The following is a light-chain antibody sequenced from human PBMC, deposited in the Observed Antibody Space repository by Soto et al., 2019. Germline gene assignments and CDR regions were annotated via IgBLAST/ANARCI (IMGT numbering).Light chain of an antibody. V-gene: IGKV3-11*01. J-gene: IGKJ4*01. CDR2: DAS. CDR1: QSVSSY. CDR3: QQRSNWLFT. Sequence: EIVLTQSPATLSLSPGERATLSCRASQSVSSYLAWYQQNPGQAPRLLIYDASNRATGIPSRFSGSGSGTDFTLTISSLEPEDFAVYYCQQRSNWLFTFGGGTKVEIK.